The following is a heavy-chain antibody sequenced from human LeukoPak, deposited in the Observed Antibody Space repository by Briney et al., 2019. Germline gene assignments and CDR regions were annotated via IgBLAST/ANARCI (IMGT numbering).Heavy chain of an antibody. Sequence: TGGSLRLSCAASGFTFSSHGMHWVRQAPGKGLEWVSHISYDGSKKSYAESVKGRFTISRDNSKHTLSLQMNSLTTEDTAVYYCAGDRGGSYSVDYWGQGNLVTVSS. CDR3: AGDRGGSYSVDY. J-gene: IGHJ4*02. CDR2: ISYDGSKK. D-gene: IGHD1-26*01. CDR1: GFTFSSHG. V-gene: IGHV3-30-3*01.